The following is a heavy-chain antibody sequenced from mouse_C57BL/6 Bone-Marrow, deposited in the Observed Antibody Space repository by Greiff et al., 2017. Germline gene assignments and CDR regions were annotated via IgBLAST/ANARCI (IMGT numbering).Heavy chain of an antibody. D-gene: IGHD2-5*01. CDR2: ISDGGSYT. V-gene: IGHV5-4*01. J-gene: IGHJ2*01. CDR1: GFTFSSYA. CDR3: ARDKRGSNYDCFDY. Sequence: EVKLVESGGGLVKPGGSLKLSCAASGFTFSSYAMSWVRQTPEKRLEWVATISDGGSYTYYPDNVKGRFTISRDNAKNNLYLQMSHLKSEDTAMYYCARDKRGSNYDCFDYWGQGTTLTVSS.